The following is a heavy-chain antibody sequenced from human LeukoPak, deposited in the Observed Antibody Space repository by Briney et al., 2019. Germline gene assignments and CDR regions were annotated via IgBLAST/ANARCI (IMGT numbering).Heavy chain of an antibody. CDR1: GFTFSSYA. CDR3: AKDRRGGSYYAATLDI. CDR2: ISGSGGST. Sequence: GSLRLSCAASGFTFSSYAMSWVRQAPGKGLEWVSAISGSGGSTYYADSVKGRFTISRDNSKNTLYLQMNSLRAEDTAVYYCAKDRRGGSYYAATLDIWGQGTMVTVSS. V-gene: IGHV3-23*01. D-gene: IGHD1-26*01. J-gene: IGHJ3*02.